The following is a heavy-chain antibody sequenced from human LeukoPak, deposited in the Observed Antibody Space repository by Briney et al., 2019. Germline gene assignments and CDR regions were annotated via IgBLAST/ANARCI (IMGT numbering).Heavy chain of an antibody. CDR2: IYHSGST. J-gene: IGHJ5*02. CDR1: GGSFSAYS. CDR3: ARGYGTMVRGVIISPWFDP. Sequence: SETLSLTCGVYGGSFSAYSWSWIRQPPGKGLEWIGYIYHSGSTYYNPSLKSRVTISVDRSKNQFSLKLSSVTAADTAVYYCARGYGTMVRGVIISPWFDPWGQGTLFTVSS. V-gene: IGHV4-30-2*01. D-gene: IGHD3-10*01.